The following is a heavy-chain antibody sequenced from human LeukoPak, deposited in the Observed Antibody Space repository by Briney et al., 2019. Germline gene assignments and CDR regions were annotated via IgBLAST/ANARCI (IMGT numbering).Heavy chain of an antibody. J-gene: IGHJ5*02. V-gene: IGHV3-33*06. CDR1: GFTFSSHG. Sequence: GRSLRLSCAASGFTFSSHGMHWVRQAPGKGLEWVAVLWYDGRTKYYAESVKGRFTISRDNSKYTLYLQMNSLRAEDTAIYYCAKGKVTAFLDWFDPWGQGTLVTVSS. CDR2: LWYDGRTK. CDR3: AKGKVTAFLDWFDP. D-gene: IGHD2-21*02.